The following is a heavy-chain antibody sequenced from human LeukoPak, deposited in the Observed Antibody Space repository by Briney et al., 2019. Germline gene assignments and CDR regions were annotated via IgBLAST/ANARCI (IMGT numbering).Heavy chain of an antibody. Sequence: GGSLRLSCAASGFTFSDYYMSWIRQAPGKGLEWLSFISNSGTTIYYADSVEGRFAISRDNAKNSLYLQMDSLRAEDTAVYYCARAGPRVVAATRLYAFDIWGQGTMVTVSS. CDR3: ARAGPRVVAATRLYAFDI. CDR1: GFTFSDYY. J-gene: IGHJ3*02. V-gene: IGHV3-11*04. CDR2: ISNSGTTI. D-gene: IGHD2-15*01.